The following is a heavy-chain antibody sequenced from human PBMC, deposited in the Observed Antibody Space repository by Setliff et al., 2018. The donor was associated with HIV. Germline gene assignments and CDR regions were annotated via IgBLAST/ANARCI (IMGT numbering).Heavy chain of an antibody. J-gene: IGHJ4*02. Sequence: GGSLRLSWVHHVGPDAGFTFNSYSMNWVRQAPGKGLEWVSSISSSNSYKHYADSVKGRFTISRDNAKNSLYLQMNSLRVEDTAVYYCARDEDGYNHFDFWGQGTLVTVSS. CDR2: ISSSNSYK. CDR1: GFTFNSYS. CDR3: ARDEDGYNHFDF. D-gene: IGHD5-12*01. V-gene: IGHV3-21*01.